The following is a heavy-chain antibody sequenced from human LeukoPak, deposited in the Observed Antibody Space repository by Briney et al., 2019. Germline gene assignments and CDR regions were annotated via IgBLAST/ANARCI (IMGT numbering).Heavy chain of an antibody. Sequence: SETLSLTCTVSGGSISSSSYYWGWIRQPPGKGLEWIGSIYYSGSTYYNPSLKSRATISVDTSKNQFSLKLSSVTAADTAVYYCATPTGVRLLDAFDIWGQGTMVTVSS. D-gene: IGHD4/OR15-4a*01. CDR1: GGSISSSSYY. J-gene: IGHJ3*02. CDR2: IYYSGST. CDR3: ATPTGVRLLDAFDI. V-gene: IGHV4-39*01.